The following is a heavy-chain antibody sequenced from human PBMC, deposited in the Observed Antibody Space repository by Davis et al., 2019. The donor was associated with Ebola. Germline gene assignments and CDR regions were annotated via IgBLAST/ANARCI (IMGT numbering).Heavy chain of an antibody. J-gene: IGHJ4*02. CDR3: AGHGGRDRRDYVGY. V-gene: IGHV4-39*01. Sequence: MPSETLSLTCTVSGGSISSSSYYWGWIRQPPGKGLEWIGNIYYSGSTYYNPSLKSRVTISVDTSKNQFSLKLSSVTAADTAVYYCAGHGGRDRRDYVGYWGQGTLVTVSS. CDR2: IYYSGST. D-gene: IGHD1-26*01. CDR1: GGSISSSSYY.